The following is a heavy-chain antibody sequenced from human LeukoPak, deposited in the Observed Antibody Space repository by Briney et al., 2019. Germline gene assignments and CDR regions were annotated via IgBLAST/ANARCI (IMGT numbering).Heavy chain of an antibody. J-gene: IGHJ6*02. D-gene: IGHD5-18*01. V-gene: IGHV3-23*01. CDR1: GFTFSSYA. Sequence: GGSLRLSCAATGFTFSSYAMSWVRQAPGKGLEWVSAISGSGAGTYYVDSAKGRFTISRDNSKNTLYLQMNSLRAEDTAVYYCARRLWSTFDGMDVWGQGTTVTVSS. CDR2: ISGSGAGT. CDR3: ARRLWSTFDGMDV.